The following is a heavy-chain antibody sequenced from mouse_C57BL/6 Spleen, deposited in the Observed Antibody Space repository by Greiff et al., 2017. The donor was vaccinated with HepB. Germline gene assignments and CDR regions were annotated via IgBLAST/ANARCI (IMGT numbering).Heavy chain of an antibody. CDR1: GFTFSDYG. Sequence: EVQRVESGGGLVKPGGSLKLSCAASGFTFSDYGMHWVRQAPEKGLEWVAYISSGSSTIYYADTVKGRFTISRDNAKNTLFLQMTSLRSEDTAMYYCARRDYYGSSPFAYWGQGTLVTVSA. J-gene: IGHJ3*01. CDR2: ISSGSSTI. CDR3: ARRDYYGSSPFAY. D-gene: IGHD1-1*01. V-gene: IGHV5-17*01.